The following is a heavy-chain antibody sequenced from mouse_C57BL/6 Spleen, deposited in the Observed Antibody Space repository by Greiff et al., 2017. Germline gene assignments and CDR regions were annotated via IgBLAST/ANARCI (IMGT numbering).Heavy chain of an antibody. Sequence: QVQLKQSGAELVRPGSSVKLSCKASGYTFTSYWMHWVKQRPIQGLEWIGNIDPSDSETHYNQKFKDKATLTVDKSSSTAYMQLSSLTSEDSAVYYCGYRYFDVWGTGTTVTVSS. V-gene: IGHV1-52*01. CDR1: GYTFTSYW. CDR2: IDPSDSET. J-gene: IGHJ1*03. D-gene: IGHD2-12*01. CDR3: GYRYFDV.